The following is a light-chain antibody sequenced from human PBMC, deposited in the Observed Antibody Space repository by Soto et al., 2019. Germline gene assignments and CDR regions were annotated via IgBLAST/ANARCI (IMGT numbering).Light chain of an antibody. CDR3: SSYTSSTPHV. CDR2: DVS. Sequence: QSALTQPASVSGSPGQSITISCTGTSSDVGGYNYVSWYQQHPGKAPKLMIYDVSNRPSGVSNRSSGSKSGNTASLTISGLQAEDEADYYCSSYTSSTPHVFGTGTKLTVL. CDR1: SSDVGGYNY. V-gene: IGLV2-14*01. J-gene: IGLJ1*01.